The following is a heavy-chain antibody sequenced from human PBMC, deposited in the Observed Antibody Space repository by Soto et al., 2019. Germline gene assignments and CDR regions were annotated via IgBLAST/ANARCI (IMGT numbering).Heavy chain of an antibody. CDR3: ARAGLGLVIIAY. CDR1: GGSISSSSSY. CDR2: RYFSGST. D-gene: IGHD3-9*01. Sequence: SETLSLTCTVSGGSISSSSSYWGWIRQPPGKGLEWIGSRYFSGSTYYNPSLKSRVTISVDMSKNQFFLKLNSVTAADTAVYYCARAGLGLVIIAYWGQGTLVTVSS. V-gene: IGHV4-39*01. J-gene: IGHJ4*02.